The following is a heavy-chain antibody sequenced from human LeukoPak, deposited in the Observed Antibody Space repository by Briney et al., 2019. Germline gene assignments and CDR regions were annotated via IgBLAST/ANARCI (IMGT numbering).Heavy chain of an antibody. CDR3: ARAHRGHSSSWYY. Sequence: SETLSLTCTVSGGSISSYYWSWIRQPPGKGLEWIGNIYYSGSTNYNPSLKSRVTISVDTSKNQFSLKLSSVTAADTAVYYCARAHRGHSSSWYYWGQGTLVTVSS. D-gene: IGHD6-13*01. J-gene: IGHJ4*02. V-gene: IGHV4-59*01. CDR2: IYYSGST. CDR1: GGSISSYY.